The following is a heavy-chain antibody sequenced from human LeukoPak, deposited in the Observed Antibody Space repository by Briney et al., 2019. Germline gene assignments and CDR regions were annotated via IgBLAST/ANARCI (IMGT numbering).Heavy chain of an antibody. CDR1: GYTLTELS. V-gene: IGHV1-24*01. J-gene: IGHJ4*02. D-gene: IGHD3-16*01. CDR3: ATPPLGY. CDR2: FDPEDGET. Sequence: GASVKVSCKVSGYTLTELSMHWVRQAPGKGLEWMGGFDPEDGETSYAQKFQGRVTMTENTSTDTAYLELSSLRSEDTAVYDCATPPLGYWCQGTLVTVSS.